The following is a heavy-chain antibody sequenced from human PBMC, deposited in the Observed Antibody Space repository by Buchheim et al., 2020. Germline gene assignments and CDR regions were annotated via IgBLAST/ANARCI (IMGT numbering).Heavy chain of an antibody. CDR2: IRSGSTAM. V-gene: IGHV3-48*02. J-gene: IGHJ6*02. CDR1: GFNFGAYA. Sequence: EVQMVDSGGGLVQPGGSLRLSCAASGFNFGAYAMNWFRQAPGRGLEWLSHIRSGSTAMYYTASVRGRFTISRDDATTPLYLKMDSLRDDDTAVYFCATWAFYHGVDVWGQGT. D-gene: IGHD7-27*01. CDR3: ATWAFYHGVDV.